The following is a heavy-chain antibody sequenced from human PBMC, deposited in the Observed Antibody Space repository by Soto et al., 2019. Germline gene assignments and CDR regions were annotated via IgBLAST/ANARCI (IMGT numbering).Heavy chain of an antibody. CDR1: GFTVSNNY. Sequence: EVQLVESGGGLIQPGGSLRLSCAVSGFTVSNNYMSWVRQAPGKGLEGVSVIYSGGYTAYGDPVKGRFTISRDNSKNTQCLQMKSLGARGTAVFYGATQPGGGGYWGQGTLVTVSS. J-gene: IGHJ4*02. V-gene: IGHV3-53*01. D-gene: IGHD3-10*01. CDR3: ATQPGGGGY. CDR2: IYSGGYT.